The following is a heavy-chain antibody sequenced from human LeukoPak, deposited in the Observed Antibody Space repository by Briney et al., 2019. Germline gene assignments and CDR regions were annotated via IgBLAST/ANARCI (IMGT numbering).Heavy chain of an antibody. CDR1: GFTFSDYY. J-gene: IGHJ4*02. V-gene: IGHV3-11*04. CDR2: ISSSGDII. Sequence: PGGSLRLSCAASGFTFSDYYMRWIRQAPGKGLELVSYISSSGDIIYYADSMKGRFTISRDNAKNSLYLQMNSLRAEDTAVYYCARVILGTYYSDYWGQGTLVTVSS. D-gene: IGHD3-16*01. CDR3: ARVILGTYYSDY.